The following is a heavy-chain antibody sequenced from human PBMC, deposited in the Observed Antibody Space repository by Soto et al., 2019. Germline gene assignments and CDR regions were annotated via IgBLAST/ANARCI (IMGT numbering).Heavy chain of an antibody. CDR1: GYTFTSYG. J-gene: IGHJ4*02. Sequence: ASVKVSCKASGYTFTSYGISWVRQAPGQRLEWMGWISAYNGNTNYAQKLQGRVTMTTDTSTSTAYMELRSLRSDDTAVYYCARVLGFGEDPGSLPHDYWGQGTLVTVSS. D-gene: IGHD3-10*01. CDR2: ISAYNGNT. V-gene: IGHV1-18*01. CDR3: ARVLGFGEDPGSLPHDY.